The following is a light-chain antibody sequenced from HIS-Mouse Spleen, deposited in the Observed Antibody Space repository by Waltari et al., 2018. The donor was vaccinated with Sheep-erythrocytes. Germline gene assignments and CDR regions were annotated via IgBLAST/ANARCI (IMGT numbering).Light chain of an antibody. CDR2: QDS. J-gene: IGLJ2*01. V-gene: IGLV3-1*01. CDR3: QAWDSSTAWNVV. Sequence: SYELTQPPSVSVSPGQTASITCSGDKLGDKYACWYQQKPGQSPVLVIYQDSKRPSGIPARLSGSTAGNTANLTISGTQAMDEADYYCQAWDSSTAWNVVFGGGTKLTVL. CDR1: KLGDKY.